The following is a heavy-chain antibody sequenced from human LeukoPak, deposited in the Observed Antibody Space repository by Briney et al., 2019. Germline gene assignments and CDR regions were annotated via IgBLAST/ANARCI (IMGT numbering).Heavy chain of an antibody. CDR2: IYYSGDT. CDR1: GGSIISSSYY. D-gene: IGHD2-21*02. J-gene: IGHJ6*02. V-gene: IGHV4-39*02. Sequence: SETLSLTCTVSGGSIISSSYYWGWIRQPPGKGLEWIGSIYYSGDTYYNPSLKSRVTASVDTSKSQFSLRLSSVTAADTAVYYCAREGIVVVTAIHYYYYYGMDVWGQGTTVTVSS. CDR3: AREGIVVVTAIHYYYYYGMDV.